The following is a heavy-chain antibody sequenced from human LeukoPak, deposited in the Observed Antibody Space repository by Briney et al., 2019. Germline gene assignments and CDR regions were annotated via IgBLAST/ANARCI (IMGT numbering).Heavy chain of an antibody. CDR2: IHHSGGT. CDR3: ARATASGSGRAYDH. D-gene: IGHD3-10*01. Sequence: SETLSLTCAVYGGSMIGHYWTCIRQPPGNRLEWIGEIHHSGGTNSNPSLKNRVTMSIDMSKNQFSLKLNSVTAADTAVYYCARATASGSGRAYDHWAQGNLVPVSS. CDR1: GGSMIGHY. V-gene: IGHV4-34*01. J-gene: IGHJ4*02.